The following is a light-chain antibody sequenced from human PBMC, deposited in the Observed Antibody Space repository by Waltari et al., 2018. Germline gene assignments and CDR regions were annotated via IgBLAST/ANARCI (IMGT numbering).Light chain of an antibody. J-gene: IGKJ4*01. Sequence: DIQMTQSPSTLPASVGDRVTITCRASQYVKNNLAWFQQKPGNAPKVLIHKASRLESGVPSRFSGSGFGTEFILSISSLQPYDFATYYCQEYDSLPITFGGGTKVEIK. CDR1: QYVKNN. CDR3: QEYDSLPIT. V-gene: IGKV1-5*03. CDR2: KAS.